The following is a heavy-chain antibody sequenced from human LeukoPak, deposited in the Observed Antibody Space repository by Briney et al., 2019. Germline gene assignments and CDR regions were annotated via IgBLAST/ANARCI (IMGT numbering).Heavy chain of an antibody. J-gene: IGHJ4*02. CDR2: IKGDESYT. D-gene: IGHD5-24*01. CDR1: GFTFRSHW. CDR3: VRDGDVYNFDH. V-gene: IGHV3-74*01. Sequence: GGSLRLSCAASGFTFRSHWMHCGRQAPGKGLVWGSRIKGDESYTNHAESVKGRFTTARDNAKNNLYLQMTSLRAEDTAIYYCVRDGDVYNFDHWGQGTLVTVSS.